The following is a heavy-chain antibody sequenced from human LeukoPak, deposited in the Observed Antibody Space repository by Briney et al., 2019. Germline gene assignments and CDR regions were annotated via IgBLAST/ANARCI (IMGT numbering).Heavy chain of an antibody. CDR2: ISGSGGNT. J-gene: IGHJ4*02. V-gene: IGHV3-23*01. D-gene: IGHD3-22*01. CDR1: GFTFSGYS. Sequence: PGGSLRLSCAASGFTFSGYSMNWVRQAPGKGLEWVSTISGSGGNTYYADSVKGRFTISRDTSKNTLYLQMNSPRAEDTAVYYCAKDMYYDSSGPVFDYWGQGTLVTVSS. CDR3: AKDMYYDSSGPVFDY.